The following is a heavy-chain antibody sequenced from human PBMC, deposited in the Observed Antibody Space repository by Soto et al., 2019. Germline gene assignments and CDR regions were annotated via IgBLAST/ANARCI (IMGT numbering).Heavy chain of an antibody. D-gene: IGHD2-8*01. CDR2: ISSSSSYI. CDR1: GFTFSSYS. J-gene: IGHJ6*03. CDR3: ARVMGEGSIRYYYYYMDV. V-gene: IGHV3-21*01. Sequence: GGSLRLSCAASGFTFSSYSMNWVRQAPGKGLEWVSSISSSSSYIYYADSVKGRFTISRDNAKNSLYLQMNSLRAEDTAVYYCARVMGEGSIRYYYYYMDVWGKGTTVTVSS.